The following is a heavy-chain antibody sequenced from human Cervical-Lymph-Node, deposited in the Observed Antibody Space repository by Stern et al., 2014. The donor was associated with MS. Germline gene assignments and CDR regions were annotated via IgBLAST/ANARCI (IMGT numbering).Heavy chain of an antibody. J-gene: IGHJ5*01. D-gene: IGHD2-15*01. V-gene: IGHV3-23*01. CDR1: GFPFNDYP. CDR2: INHSGTTT. Sequence: EVQLMESGGGLIQPGGSLRLSCAASGFPFNDYPMNWVRQAPGKGLQWLSTINHSGTTTYYVDSVKGRFTISRDNSKNTLYLQVNSLRVGDTATYYCAKSGTYCIGVRCYPNWFDSWGQGTLVTVSS. CDR3: AKSGTYCIGVRCYPNWFDS.